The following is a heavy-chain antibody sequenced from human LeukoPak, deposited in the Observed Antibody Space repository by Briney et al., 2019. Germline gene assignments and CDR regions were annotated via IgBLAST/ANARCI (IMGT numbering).Heavy chain of an antibody. D-gene: IGHD6-13*01. J-gene: IGHJ4*02. CDR2: ISSSSSTI. V-gene: IGHV3-48*01. CDR1: GFTFSSYS. Sequence: PGGSLRLSCAASGFTFSSYSMNWVRQAPGKGLEWVSYISSSSSTIYYADSVKGRFTISRDNAKNSLYLQMNSLRAEDTAVYYCAVDTYSRSWYEGQFDCWGQGTLVTVSS. CDR3: AVDTYSRSWYEGQFDC.